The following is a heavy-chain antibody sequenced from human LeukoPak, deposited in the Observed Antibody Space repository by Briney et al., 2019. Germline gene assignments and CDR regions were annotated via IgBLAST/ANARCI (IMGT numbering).Heavy chain of an antibody. CDR1: GYSFTSYW. Sequence: GESLKISCKGSGYSFTSYWIGWVRQMPGKGLEWMGIIYPGDSDTRYSPSFQGQVTISADKSISTAYLQWSSLKASDTAMYYCARQNEITMVRGVITGHYGMDVWGQGTTVTVSS. D-gene: IGHD3-10*01. V-gene: IGHV5-51*01. CDR2: IYPGDSDT. CDR3: ARQNEITMVRGVITGHYGMDV. J-gene: IGHJ6*02.